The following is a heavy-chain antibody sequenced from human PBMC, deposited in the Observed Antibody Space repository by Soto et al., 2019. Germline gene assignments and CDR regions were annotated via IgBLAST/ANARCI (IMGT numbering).Heavy chain of an antibody. V-gene: IGHV4-34*01. CDR3: ARKARNHHGWGVTQNVDQ. J-gene: IGHJ1*01. CDR2: INHSGST. D-gene: IGHD3-10*01. CDR1: GGSFSGYY. Sequence: RSETLSLTCAVYGGSFSGYYWSWIRQPPGKGLEWIGEINHSGSTNYNPSLKSRVTISVATSKNQFSLKLSSVTAADTAVYYCARKARNHHGWGVTQNVDQWGQGTLEAVSS.